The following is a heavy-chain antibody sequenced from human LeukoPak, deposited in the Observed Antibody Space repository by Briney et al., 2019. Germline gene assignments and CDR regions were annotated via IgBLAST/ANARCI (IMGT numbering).Heavy chain of an antibody. J-gene: IGHJ6*03. Sequence: GGSLRLSCAASGFTFSSYAMSWVRQAPGKGLEWVSAISGSGSTIYYADSVKGRFTISRDNAKNSLYLQMNSLRAEDTAVYYCARSSYSSSWLGYYYYYYMDVWGKGTTVTVSS. CDR2: ISGSGSTI. D-gene: IGHD6-13*01. CDR1: GFTFSSYA. V-gene: IGHV3-48*04. CDR3: ARSSYSSSWLGYYYYYYMDV.